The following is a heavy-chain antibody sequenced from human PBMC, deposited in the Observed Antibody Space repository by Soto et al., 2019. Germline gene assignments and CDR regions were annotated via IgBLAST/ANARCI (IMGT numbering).Heavy chain of an antibody. CDR3: ARQPTTGDTDLWFDP. V-gene: IGHV4-39*01. Sequence: QLQLLESGPGLVKASETLSLTCNVSGGSISTSRSYWAWIRQPPGKGLEWLANIFYSGSTYYNPSLASRVTVSVNTSKNEFSLKLRPVTAAYTAVYYCARQPTTGDTDLWFDPWGQGTLVTVSS. D-gene: IGHD2-21*01. CDR2: IFYSGST. CDR1: GGSISTSRSY. J-gene: IGHJ5*02.